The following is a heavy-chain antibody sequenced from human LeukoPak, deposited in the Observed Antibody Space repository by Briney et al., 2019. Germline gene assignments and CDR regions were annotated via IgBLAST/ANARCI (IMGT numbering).Heavy chain of an antibody. D-gene: IGHD4-17*01. CDR2: IYYSGST. V-gene: IGHV4-39*01. Sequence: PSETLSLTCTVSGGSISSSSYYWGWIRQPPGKGLEWIGSIYYSGSTYYNPSLKSRVTISVDTSKNQFFLKLSSVTPADTAVYYCARSTVRVLEEYFQHWGQGTLVTVSS. CDR1: GGSISSSSYY. CDR3: ARSTVRVLEEYFQH. J-gene: IGHJ1*01.